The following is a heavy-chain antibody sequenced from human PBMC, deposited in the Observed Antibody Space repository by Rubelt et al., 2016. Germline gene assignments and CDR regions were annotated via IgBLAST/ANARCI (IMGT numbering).Heavy chain of an antibody. CDR3: AREGRDGYNYWYFDY. J-gene: IGHJ4*02. Sequence: SYADSVKGRFTISRDNAKNSLYLQMNSLRAEDTAVYYCAREGRDGYNYWYFDYWGQGTLVTVSS. V-gene: IGHV3-74*01. D-gene: IGHD5-24*01.